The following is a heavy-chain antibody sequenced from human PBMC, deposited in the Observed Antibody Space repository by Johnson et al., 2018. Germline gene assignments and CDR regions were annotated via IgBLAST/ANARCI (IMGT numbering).Heavy chain of an antibody. D-gene: IGHD5-24*01. CDR2: ISYDGGNK. V-gene: IGHV3-30-3*01. Sequence: QVQLVQSGGGVVQPGRSLRLSCAASGFTFSSYAMHWVRQAPGKGLEWLAVISYDGGNKYFTDSVKGRFTISRDNSKNTLYLQRNSLRAEDTAVYYWARGGDGYKFYYYYYMDVWGKGTTVTVSS. CDR3: ARGGDGYKFYYYYYMDV. J-gene: IGHJ6*03. CDR1: GFTFSSYA.